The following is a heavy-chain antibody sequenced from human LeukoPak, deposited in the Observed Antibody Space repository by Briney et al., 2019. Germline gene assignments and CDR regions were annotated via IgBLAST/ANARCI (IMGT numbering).Heavy chain of an antibody. Sequence: PGGSLRLSCAASGFLFSNYWMSWVCQAPGKGLEWVATIKQDGSEKYYVDSVKGRFTISRDNAKNSLYLQVNTLRAEDTAVYYCGRDSRYYDSSGFSRGPFGYWGQGTLVTVSS. V-gene: IGHV3-7*03. CDR1: GFLFSNYW. CDR3: GRDSRYYDSSGFSRGPFGY. D-gene: IGHD3-22*01. J-gene: IGHJ4*02. CDR2: IKQDGSEK.